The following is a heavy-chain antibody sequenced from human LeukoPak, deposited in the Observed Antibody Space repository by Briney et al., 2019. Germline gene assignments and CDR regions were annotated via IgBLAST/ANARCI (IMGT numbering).Heavy chain of an antibody. Sequence: RGSLRLSCAASGFIVSSNYMSWVRQAPGKGLEWVSVIYSGGSTYYADSVKGRFTISRDNSKNTLYLQMNSLRAEDTAVYYCARGKVVGNRGYYFDYWGQGTLVTVSS. V-gene: IGHV3-53*01. J-gene: IGHJ4*02. CDR3: ARGKVVGNRGYYFDY. CDR2: IYSGGST. CDR1: GFIVSSNY. D-gene: IGHD3-22*01.